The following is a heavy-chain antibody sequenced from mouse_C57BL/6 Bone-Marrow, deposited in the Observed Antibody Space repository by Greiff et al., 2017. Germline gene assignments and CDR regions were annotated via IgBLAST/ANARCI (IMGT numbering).Heavy chain of an antibody. CDR3: ARRDYSYAMDY. Sequence: EVQLVESGGDLVKPGGSLKLSCAASGFTFSSYGMSWVRQTPDKRLEWVATISSGGSYTHYPDSVKGRITISRDNTKNTLYLQMSSLKSEDAALYYCARRDYSYAMDYWGQGTSVTGSS. J-gene: IGHJ4*01. CDR2: ISSGGSYT. V-gene: IGHV5-6*01. D-gene: IGHD1-1*01. CDR1: GFTFSSYG.